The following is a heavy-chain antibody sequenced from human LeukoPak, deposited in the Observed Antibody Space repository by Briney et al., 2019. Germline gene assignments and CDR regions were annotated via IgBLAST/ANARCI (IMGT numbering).Heavy chain of an antibody. CDR3: ARGLRFIQGPGHHYMDV. D-gene: IGHD3-16*02. CDR1: GGSFNAYY. CDR2: INHSGNT. Sequence: SETLSLTCAVYGGSFNAYYWTWIRQPPGKGLEWIGEINHSGNTNYNPSLESRVTISADTSKNQFSLNLGSVTAADTAIYYCARGLRFIQGPGHHYMDVWGKGTTVTVSS. V-gene: IGHV4-34*01. J-gene: IGHJ6*03.